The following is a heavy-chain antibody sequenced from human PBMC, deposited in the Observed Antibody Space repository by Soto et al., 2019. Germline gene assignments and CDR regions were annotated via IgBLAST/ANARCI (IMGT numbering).Heavy chain of an antibody. J-gene: IGHJ6*02. CDR1: GGTFSRYT. CDR2: IIPILGIA. D-gene: IGHD2-2*01. Sequence: QVQLVQSGAEVKKPGSSVKVSCKASGGTFSRYTISWVRQAPGQGLEWMGRIIPILGIANYAQKFQGRVTITADKSTSTAYMELSSLRSEDTAVYYCARSGDYCSSTSCYGRRDYYYYGMDVWGQGTTVTVSS. CDR3: ARSGDYCSSTSCYGRRDYYYYGMDV. V-gene: IGHV1-69*02.